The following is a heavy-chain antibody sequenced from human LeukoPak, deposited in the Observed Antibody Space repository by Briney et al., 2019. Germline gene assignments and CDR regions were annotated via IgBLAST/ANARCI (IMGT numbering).Heavy chain of an antibody. Sequence: PGGSLSLSCAASGFTFSSYSMNWVRQAPGKGLEWVSSISSSSSYIYYADSVKGRFTISRDNAKNSLYLQMNSLRAEDTAVYYCARDLMTTVTTADYWGQGTLVTVSS. CDR2: ISSSSSYI. CDR1: GFTFSSYS. D-gene: IGHD4-11*01. J-gene: IGHJ4*02. V-gene: IGHV3-21*01. CDR3: ARDLMTTVTTADY.